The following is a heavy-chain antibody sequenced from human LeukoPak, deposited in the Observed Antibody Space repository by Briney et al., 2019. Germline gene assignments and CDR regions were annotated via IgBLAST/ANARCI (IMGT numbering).Heavy chain of an antibody. Sequence: PGGSLRLSCAASGLAFSSYAMSWVRQAPGKGLEWVSTISVASNTFYADSVKGRFTISRDNSRNTVYLQMTSLRADDTAVYYCAKYSSGWYGSDAFDIWGQGTMVTVSS. CDR1: GLAFSSYA. V-gene: IGHV3-23*01. D-gene: IGHD6-19*01. J-gene: IGHJ3*02. CDR2: ISVASNT. CDR3: AKYSSGWYGSDAFDI.